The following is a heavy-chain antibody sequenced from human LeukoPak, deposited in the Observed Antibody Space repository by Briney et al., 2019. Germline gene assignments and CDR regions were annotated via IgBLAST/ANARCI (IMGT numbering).Heavy chain of an antibody. CDR2: IYYSGST. CDR3: AREGVVVADLDY. V-gene: IGHV4-39*07. J-gene: IGHJ4*02. CDR1: GGSISSSSYY. Sequence: SSETLSLTCTVSGGSISSSSYYWGWIRQPPGKGLEWIGSIYYSGSTYYNPSLKSRVTISVDTSKNQFSLKLSSVTAADTAVYYCAREGVVVADLDYWGQGTLVTVSS. D-gene: IGHD3-22*01.